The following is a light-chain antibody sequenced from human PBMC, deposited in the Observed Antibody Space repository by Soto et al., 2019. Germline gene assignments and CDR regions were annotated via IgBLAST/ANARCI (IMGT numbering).Light chain of an antibody. V-gene: IGKV3-11*01. CDR3: QQYNNWPPIT. Sequence: EIVLTQSPGTLSLSPGERATLSCRASQSVSRYLAWYQQKPGQAPRLLIYDASNRATGIPARFSGSGSGTDFTLTISSLEPEDFAVYYCQQYNNWPPITFGQGTRLENK. CDR2: DAS. J-gene: IGKJ5*01. CDR1: QSVSRY.